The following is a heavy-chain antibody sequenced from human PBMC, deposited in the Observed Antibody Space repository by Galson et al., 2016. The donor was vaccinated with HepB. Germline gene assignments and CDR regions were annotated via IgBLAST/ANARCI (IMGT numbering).Heavy chain of an antibody. D-gene: IGHD1-1*01. Sequence: ALVKPTQTLTLTCSFSGFSLSTSGVAVNWIRQPPGKALEWLGLIYWNDEKRYSPSLEDRLSITRDTSKNQVVLTMTNMDPADTGTYFCAHSTARHCVNGSCRRGGWFDPWGQGTLVTVSS. CDR2: IYWNDEK. CDR1: GFSLSTSGVA. J-gene: IGHJ5*02. V-gene: IGHV2-5*01. CDR3: AHSTARHCVNGSCRRGGWFDP.